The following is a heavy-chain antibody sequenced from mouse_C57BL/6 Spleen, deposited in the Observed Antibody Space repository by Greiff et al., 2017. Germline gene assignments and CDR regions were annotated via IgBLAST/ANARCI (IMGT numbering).Heavy chain of an antibody. CDR1: GFTFSSYT. CDR3: ASPHYYGSSYDAMDY. D-gene: IGHD1-1*01. Sequence: EVKLMESGGGLVKPGGSLKLSCAASGFTFSSYTMSWVRQTPEKRLEWVATISGGGGNTYYPDSVKGRFTISRDTAKNTLYLQMSSLRSEDTALYYCASPHYYGSSYDAMDYWGQGTSVTVSS. CDR2: ISGGGGNT. J-gene: IGHJ4*01. V-gene: IGHV5-9*01.